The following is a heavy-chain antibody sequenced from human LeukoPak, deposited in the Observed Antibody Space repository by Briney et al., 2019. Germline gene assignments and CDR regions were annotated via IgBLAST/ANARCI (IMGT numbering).Heavy chain of an antibody. CDR2: MNTDGSTI. V-gene: IGHV3-74*01. J-gene: IGHJ5*02. CDR1: GFIYSNYW. D-gene: IGHD6-19*01. Sequence: GGSLRLSCAASGFIYSNYWMHWVRQAPGEELVWVSRMNTDGSTINYADYVKGRFTISRDNAKNTLYLQMNSLTTEDTAVYYCATAGKYRFDNWGQGILVTVSS. CDR3: ATAGKYRFDN.